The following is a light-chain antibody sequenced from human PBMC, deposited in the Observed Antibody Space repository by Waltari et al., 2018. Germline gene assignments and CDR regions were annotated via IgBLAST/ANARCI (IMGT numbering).Light chain of an antibody. CDR2: GAS. J-gene: IGKJ2*01. Sequence: TQSPATLSVSLGERVTPTCRASESISINFAWYKQKPGQPPRLITHGASKRATGVPARFAGSGSRTEFTLTITSLQSEDIAVYYCHQYNNRPPYTFGQGTKLEIK. CDR3: HQYNNRPPYT. V-gene: IGKV3-15*01. CDR1: ESISIN.